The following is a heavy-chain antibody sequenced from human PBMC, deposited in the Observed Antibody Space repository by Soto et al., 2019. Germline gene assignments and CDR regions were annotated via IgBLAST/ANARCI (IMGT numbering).Heavy chain of an antibody. D-gene: IGHD3-22*01. J-gene: IGHJ4*02. CDR2: IYYSGST. CDR3: ARGTAFSGYDLDY. Sequence: SETLSLTCTVSGGSISSSSYYWGWIRQPPGKGLEWSGSIYYSGSTYYNPSLKSRVTISVDTSKNQFSLKLTSVTAADTAVYYCARGTAFSGYDLDYWGQGTLVTVSS. V-gene: IGHV4-39*07. CDR1: GGSISSSSYY.